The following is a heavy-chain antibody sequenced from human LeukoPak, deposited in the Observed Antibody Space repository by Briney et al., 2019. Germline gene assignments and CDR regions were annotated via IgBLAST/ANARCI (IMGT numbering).Heavy chain of an antibody. V-gene: IGHV3-11*04. CDR3: ASVLWFGGISFDY. Sequence: GGSLRLSCLASGFGFSDFYMSWIRQAPGKGLEWVSHISYSSTHINYADSVKGRFTISRDNAKNSLYLQMNSLKAEDTAVYYCASVLWFGGISFDYWGQGTLVTVSS. D-gene: IGHD3-10*01. CDR2: ISYSSTHI. CDR1: GFGFSDFY. J-gene: IGHJ4*02.